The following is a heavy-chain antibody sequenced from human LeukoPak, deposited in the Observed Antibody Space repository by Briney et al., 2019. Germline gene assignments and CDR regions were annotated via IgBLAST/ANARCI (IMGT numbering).Heavy chain of an antibody. J-gene: IGHJ3*02. V-gene: IGHV4-59*01. CDR2: IYYSGST. CDR1: GGSISSYY. Sequence: SETLSLTCTVSGGSISSYYWSWIRQPPGKGLEWIGYIYYSGSTNYNPSLKSRVTISVDTSKNQFSLKLSSVAGADTAVYYCAREGPGLEVGFDIWGQGKMVTVSS. CDR3: AREGPGLEVGFDI. D-gene: IGHD5-24*01.